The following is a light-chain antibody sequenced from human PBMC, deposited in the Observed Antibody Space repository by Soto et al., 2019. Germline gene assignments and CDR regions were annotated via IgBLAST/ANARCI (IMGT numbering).Light chain of an antibody. CDR2: AAS. CDR3: QEYGTSRT. V-gene: IGKV3-20*01. CDR1: QSVSSSF. Sequence: IVVTKSPGTLSLSPCERATLSCRASQSVSSSFLAWYQQRPGQAHRLLIYAASNTAPGIPDRFSGSGSGTDFTLTISRLEPEDFAVYCCQEYGTSRTFGQGTKVDIK. J-gene: IGKJ1*01.